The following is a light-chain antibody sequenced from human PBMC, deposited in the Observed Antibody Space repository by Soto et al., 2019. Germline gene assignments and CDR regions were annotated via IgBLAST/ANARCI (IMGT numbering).Light chain of an antibody. CDR3: HQYDNWPQT. CDR1: QSISGT. J-gene: IGKJ1*01. Sequence: EVVMTRSPATLSVPPGARATLSCVASQSISGTLAWYQQKPGQAPRLLIYDTSTRATGIPARFSGSGSGTEFTLTISSLQSEDSAVYHCHQYDNWPQTFGQGTKVDIK. CDR2: DTS. V-gene: IGKV3-15*01.